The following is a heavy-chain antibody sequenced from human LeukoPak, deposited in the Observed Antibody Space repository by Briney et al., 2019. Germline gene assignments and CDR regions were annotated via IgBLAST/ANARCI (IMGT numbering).Heavy chain of an antibody. J-gene: IGHJ3*02. CDR2: INTNTGNP. V-gene: IGHV7-4-1*02. CDR1: GYTFTSYA. CDR3: ARHDDSSGYSPSNDAFDI. D-gene: IGHD3-22*01. Sequence: ASVKVSCKASGYTFTSYAMNWVRQAPGQGLEWMGWINTNTGNPTYAQGFTGRFVFSLDTSVSTAYLQISSLKAEDTAVYYCARHDDSSGYSPSNDAFDIWGQGTMVTVSS.